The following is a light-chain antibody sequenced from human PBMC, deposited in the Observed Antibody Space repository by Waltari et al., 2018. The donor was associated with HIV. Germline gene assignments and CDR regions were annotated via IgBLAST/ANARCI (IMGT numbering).Light chain of an antibody. Sequence: DMVMMQSPDTLPVSPGDGVTLTCRASQSVRTNVDWYQQRPGQAPRLLIYGASNRAAGFPARFTGGGSGTEFTLTISSLQSEDFAVYFWHQDNDWPYTFGQGTKLDIK. V-gene: IGKV3-15*01. CDR2: GAS. CDR1: QSVRTN. J-gene: IGKJ2*01. CDR3: HQDNDWPYT.